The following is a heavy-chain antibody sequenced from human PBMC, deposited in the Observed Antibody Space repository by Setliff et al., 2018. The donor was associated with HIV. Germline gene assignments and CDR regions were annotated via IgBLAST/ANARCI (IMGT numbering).Heavy chain of an antibody. CDR2: IYYSGST. CDR3: ARAQLPPTYIDV. CDR1: GGSISSNY. Sequence: SETLSLTCTVSGGSISSNYWSWIRQPPGKGLEWIGYIYYSGSTDYNPSLKSRVTISIDTSKNQFSLKLTSVTAADTAVYYCARAQLPPTYIDVWGKGTTVTVSS. V-gene: IGHV4-59*12. J-gene: IGHJ6*03. D-gene: IGHD2-2*01.